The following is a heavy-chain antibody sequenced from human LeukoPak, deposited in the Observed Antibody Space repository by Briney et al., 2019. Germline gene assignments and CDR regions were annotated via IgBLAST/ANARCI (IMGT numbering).Heavy chain of an antibody. D-gene: IGHD3-10*01. CDR3: ASEGMVRGVLFDY. Sequence: SETLSLTCTVSGGSISSGSCYWSWIRQPAGKGLEWIGRIYTSGSTNYNPSLKSRVTISVDTSKNQFSLKLSSVTAADTAVYYCASEGMVRGVLFDYWGQGTLVTVSS. V-gene: IGHV4-61*02. CDR2: IYTSGST. J-gene: IGHJ4*02. CDR1: GGSISSGSCY.